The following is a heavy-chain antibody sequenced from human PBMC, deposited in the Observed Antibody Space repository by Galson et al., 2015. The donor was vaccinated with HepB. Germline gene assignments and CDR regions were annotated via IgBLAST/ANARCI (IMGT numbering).Heavy chain of an antibody. D-gene: IGHD4-23*01. Sequence: SLRLSCAAPGFTFSGPAMHWVRQASGKGLEWVGRIRSKANSYATAYAASVKGRFNISRDDSKNTAYLQMNSLKTEDTAVYYCTRTTVEPGIDYWGQGTLVTVSS. CDR2: IRSKANSYAT. CDR3: TRTTVEPGIDY. V-gene: IGHV3-73*01. J-gene: IGHJ4*02. CDR1: GFTFSGPA.